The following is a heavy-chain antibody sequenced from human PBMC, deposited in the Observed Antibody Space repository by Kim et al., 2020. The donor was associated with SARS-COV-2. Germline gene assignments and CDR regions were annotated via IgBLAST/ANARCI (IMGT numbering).Heavy chain of an antibody. Sequence: SETLSLTCAVYGGSFSGYYWSWIRQPPGKGLEWIGEINHSGSTNYNPSLKSRVTISVDTSKNQFSLKLSSVTAADTAVYYCARGRGSVVVIATRSWNFDYWGQGTLVTVSS. CDR3: ARGRGSVVVIATRSWNFDY. CDR2: INHSGST. J-gene: IGHJ4*02. CDR1: GGSFSGYY. D-gene: IGHD2-21*01. V-gene: IGHV4-34*01.